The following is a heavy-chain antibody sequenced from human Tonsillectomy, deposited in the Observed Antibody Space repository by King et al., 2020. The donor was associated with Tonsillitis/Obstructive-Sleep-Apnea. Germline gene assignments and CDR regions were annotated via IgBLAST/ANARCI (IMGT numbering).Heavy chain of an antibody. Sequence: VQLVESGAEVKKPGESLKISCKGSGYSFTSQWIGWVRQRPGKGLEWMGKIYPGDSDTRYSPSFQGQVTISADKSISTAFLQWRSLKASDTAIYYCARHGDSWVPPDYWGQGTLVTVSS. CDR2: IYPGDSDT. D-gene: IGHD5-12*01. V-gene: IGHV5-51*01. CDR1: GYSFTSQW. CDR3: ARHGDSWVPPDY. J-gene: IGHJ4*02.